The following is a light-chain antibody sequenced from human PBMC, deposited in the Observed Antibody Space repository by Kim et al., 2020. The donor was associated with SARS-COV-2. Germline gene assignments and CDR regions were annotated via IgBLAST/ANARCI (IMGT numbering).Light chain of an antibody. CDR2: LSADGSH. CDR3: QTWGTGFPV. V-gene: IGLV4-69*01. CDR1: GGHTDNA. Sequence: QPVLTQSPSASASLGASVQLTCTLSGGHTDNAIAWHQQQPDKGPRYLMKLSADGSHIKGDGIPDRFSGSSSGAERFLTISSLQSEDEAAYYCQTWGTGFPVFGGGTQLTVL. J-gene: IGLJ3*02.